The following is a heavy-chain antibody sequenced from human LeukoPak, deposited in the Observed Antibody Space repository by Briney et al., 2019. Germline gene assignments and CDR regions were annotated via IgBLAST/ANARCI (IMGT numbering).Heavy chain of an antibody. V-gene: IGHV4-39*01. D-gene: IGHD3-10*01. Sequence: SETLSLTCTVSGGSISSYYWGWIRQPPGKGLEWIGSIYYSGSTYYNPSLKSRVTISVDTSKNQFSLKLSSVTAADTAVYYCASLRITMVRGVQLQHDYWGQGTLVTVSS. CDR1: GGSISSYY. CDR3: ASLRITMVRGVQLQHDY. CDR2: IYYSGST. J-gene: IGHJ4*02.